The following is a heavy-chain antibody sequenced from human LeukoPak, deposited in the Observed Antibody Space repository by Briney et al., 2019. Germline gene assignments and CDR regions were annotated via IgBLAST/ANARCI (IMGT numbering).Heavy chain of an antibody. CDR1: GFTFSSYA. D-gene: IGHD4-11*01. CDR3: TTTTTVTTF. J-gene: IGHJ4*02. V-gene: IGHV3-73*01. Sequence: GGSLRLSCAASGFTFSSYAMSWVRQASGKGLEWVGRIRSKANSYATAYAASVKGRFTISRDDSKNTAYLQMNSLKTEDTAVYYCTTTTTVTTFWGQGTLVTVSS. CDR2: IRSKANSYAT.